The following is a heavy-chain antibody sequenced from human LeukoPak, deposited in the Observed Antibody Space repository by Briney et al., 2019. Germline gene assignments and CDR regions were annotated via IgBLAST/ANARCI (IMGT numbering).Heavy chain of an antibody. CDR3: TTRDGVYFDY. V-gene: IGHV1-46*02. D-gene: IGHD4-17*01. CDR2: THPTGGST. Sequence: ASVKVSCMASGYTFNRYYIHWVRQAPGHGLGWVGITHPTGGSTSYAQKFQGRVTMTRDTSTSTVYMELSSLRSEDTAVYYCTTRDGVYFDYWGQGTLVTVSS. CDR1: GYTFNRYY. J-gene: IGHJ4*02.